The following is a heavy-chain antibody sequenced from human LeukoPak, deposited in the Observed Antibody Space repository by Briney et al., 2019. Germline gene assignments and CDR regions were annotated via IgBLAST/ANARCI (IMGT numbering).Heavy chain of an antibody. D-gene: IGHD6-13*01. Sequence: PSETLSLTCTVSGVSIRSSNYFWGWIRQPPGKGLEWIGSTSYSEGTHYNPSLKSRLIMNIDTSKNQFSLKLSSVTAADTALYYCARGGIANNWFDPWGQGTLVTVSS. CDR1: GVSIRSSNYF. CDR3: ARGGIANNWFDP. V-gene: IGHV4-39*01. J-gene: IGHJ5*02. CDR2: TSYSEGT.